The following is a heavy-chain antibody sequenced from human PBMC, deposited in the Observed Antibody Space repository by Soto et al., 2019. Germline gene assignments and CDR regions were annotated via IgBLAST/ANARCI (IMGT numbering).Heavy chain of an antibody. Sequence: QVQLQESGPGLVKPSETLSLTCTVSGGSISSYYWSWIRQPAGKGLEWIGRIYTSGSTYYNPSLKRRLTISVDTSNNQFSLKLSSVTAAYTAVYYCARQRDCSSTCCYPNWFDPWGQGTLVIVSS. J-gene: IGHJ5*02. CDR1: GGSISSYY. CDR3: ARQRDCSSTCCYPNWFDP. CDR2: IYTSGST. D-gene: IGHD2-2*01. V-gene: IGHV4-4*07.